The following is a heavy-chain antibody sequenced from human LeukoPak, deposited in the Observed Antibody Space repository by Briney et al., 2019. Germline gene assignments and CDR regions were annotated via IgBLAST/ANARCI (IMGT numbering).Heavy chain of an antibody. CDR1: GFTFSSYA. V-gene: IGHV3-23*01. CDR2: ISGSGGST. Sequence: GGSLRLSCAASGFTFSSYAMSWVRQAPGKGLEWVSAISGSGGSTYYADSVKGRFTISRDNSKNTLYLQMNSLRAEDTAVYYCARGGGEGGYDYYGMDVWGQGTTVTVSS. D-gene: IGHD4-17*01. J-gene: IGHJ6*02. CDR3: ARGGGEGGYDYYGMDV.